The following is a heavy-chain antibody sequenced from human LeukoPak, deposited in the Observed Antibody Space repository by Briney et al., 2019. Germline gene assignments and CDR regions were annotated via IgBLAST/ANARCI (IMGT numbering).Heavy chain of an antibody. CDR1: GYTFTSYA. J-gene: IGHJ5*02. CDR2: INAGNGNT. V-gene: IGHV1-3*01. CDR3: ARDAPGVYDILTGLLFDP. Sequence: ASVKVSCKASGYTFTSYAMHWVRQAPGQRLEWMGWINAGNGNTKYSQKFQGRVTITRDTSASTAYMELSSLRSEDTAVYYCARDAPGVYDILTGLLFDPWGQGTPVTVSS. D-gene: IGHD3-9*01.